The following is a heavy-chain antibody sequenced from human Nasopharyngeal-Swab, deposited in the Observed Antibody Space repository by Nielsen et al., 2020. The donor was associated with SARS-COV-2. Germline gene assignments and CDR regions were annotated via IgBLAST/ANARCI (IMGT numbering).Heavy chain of an antibody. V-gene: IGHV5-51*01. CDR2: IYLGDSDT. Sequence: VRQMPGKGLEWMGIIYLGDSDTRYSPSFQGQVTISADKSISTAYLQWSSLKASDTAMYYCARVITFGGVIVSYFDYWGQETLVTVSS. D-gene: IGHD3-16*02. J-gene: IGHJ4*02. CDR3: ARVITFGGVIVSYFDY.